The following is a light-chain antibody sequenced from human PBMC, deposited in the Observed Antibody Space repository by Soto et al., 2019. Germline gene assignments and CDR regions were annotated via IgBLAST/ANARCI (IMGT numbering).Light chain of an antibody. CDR3: QQYYSTPRT. CDR1: QSVLYSSNNKNY. V-gene: IGKV4-1*01. J-gene: IGKJ1*01. Sequence: DTVMTQSPDSLAVSLGERATINCKSSQSVLYSSNNKNYLAWYQQKPGQPPKLLIYWASTRESGVPGRFSGSGSGTDFTLTISSLQAEDVAVYYCQQYYSTPRTFGQGTKVDIK. CDR2: WAS.